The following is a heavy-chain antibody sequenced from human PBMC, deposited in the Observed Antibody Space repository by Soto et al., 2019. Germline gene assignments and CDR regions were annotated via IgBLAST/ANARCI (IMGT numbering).Heavy chain of an antibody. Sequence: GGSLRLSCAASGFTFSNAWMSWVRQAPGKGLEWVSYISSSSSTIYYADSVKGRFTISRDNAKNSLYLQMNSLRAEDTAVYYCAREDRRYYYYMDVWGKGTTVTVSS. CDR3: AREDRRYYYYMDV. V-gene: IGHV3-48*01. J-gene: IGHJ6*03. CDR1: GFTFSNAW. CDR2: ISSSSSTI.